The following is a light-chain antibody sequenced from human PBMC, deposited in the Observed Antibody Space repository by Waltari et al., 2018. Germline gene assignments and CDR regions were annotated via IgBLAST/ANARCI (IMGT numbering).Light chain of an antibody. V-gene: IGLV1-44*01. CDR1: SSNIGSNT. CDR3: AAWDDSLNAWV. CDR2: SNR. J-gene: IGLJ3*02. Sequence: QSVLTQPPSASGTPGQSVTISCSGSSSNIGSNTVNWYQQPPGTAPKLLIYSNRHRPSGAPARFSASKSGTSAYLAISGLQSGDGADFYCAAWDDSLNAWVFGGGTKLTVL.